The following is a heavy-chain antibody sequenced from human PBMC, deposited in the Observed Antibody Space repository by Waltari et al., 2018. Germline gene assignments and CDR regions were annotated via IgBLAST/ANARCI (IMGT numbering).Heavy chain of an antibody. Sequence: QVQLQQWGAGLLKPSETLSLTCAVYGGSFSGYYWSWIRQPPGKGLEWIGEINHSGSTNYNPSLKSRVTISVDTSKNQFSLKLSSVTAADTAVYYCARGFSHYGGKYYFDYWGQGTLVTVSS. CDR1: GGSFSGYY. J-gene: IGHJ4*02. CDR2: INHSGST. CDR3: ARGFSHYGGKYYFDY. D-gene: IGHD2-15*01. V-gene: IGHV4-34*01.